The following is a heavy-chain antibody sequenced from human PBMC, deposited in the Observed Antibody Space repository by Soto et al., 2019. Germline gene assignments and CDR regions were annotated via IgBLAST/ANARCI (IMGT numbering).Heavy chain of an antibody. D-gene: IGHD3-10*02. V-gene: IGHV4-31*11. J-gene: IGHJ4*02. Sequence: SGTLFLTCAVSGGSISSGGYSGSWIRQHPGKGLEWIGYIYYSKSTYYNPSLKSRGTIALDTSKNQFSLKLTSVTAADTAVYYCARSVFLWGQGTLVTVSS. CDR3: ARSVFL. CDR2: IYYSKST. CDR1: GGSISSGGYS.